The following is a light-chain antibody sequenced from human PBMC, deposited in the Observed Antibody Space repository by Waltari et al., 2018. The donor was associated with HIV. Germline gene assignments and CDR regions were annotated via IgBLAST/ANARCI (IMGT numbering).Light chain of an antibody. J-gene: IGKJ4*01. CDR3: QQTSSLPLT. CDR1: QDINSY. Sequence: DIQMTQSPSSVSASVRDRVTITCRASQDINSYLACYQQKAGKAPNLLLYTASSLGRGGPSRFRGSGAGTEITLTITNLQPEDIANYVWQQTSSLPLTVGGGTKVEIK. CDR2: TAS. V-gene: IGKV1-12*01.